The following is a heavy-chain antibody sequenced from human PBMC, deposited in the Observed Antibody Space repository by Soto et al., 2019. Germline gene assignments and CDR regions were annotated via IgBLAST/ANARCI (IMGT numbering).Heavy chain of an antibody. Sequence: QVQLVQSGAEVKKPGSSVKVSCKASGGTFSSYAISWVRQAPGQGLEWMGGIIPIFGTANYAQKFQGRVTITADESKSTADMELSSLRSEDTAVYYCANPLGYCSGGRYTCMDVWGQGTTVTVSS. CDR1: GGTFSSYA. CDR3: ANPLGYCSGGRYTCMDV. CDR2: IIPIFGTA. V-gene: IGHV1-69*01. D-gene: IGHD2-15*01. J-gene: IGHJ6*02.